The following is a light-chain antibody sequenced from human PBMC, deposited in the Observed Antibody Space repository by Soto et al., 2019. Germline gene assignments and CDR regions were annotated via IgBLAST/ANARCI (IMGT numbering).Light chain of an antibody. CDR2: RNN. J-gene: IGLJ1*01. CDR3: AAWDDSLSGRYV. V-gene: IGLV1-47*01. Sequence: QSVLTQPPSASGTPGQRVTISCSGSSSNIGSNYVYWYQQLPGTAPKLLIYRNNQRPSWVPDRFSGSKSGTSASRAISGLRSEDEADYYCAAWDDSLSGRYVFGTGTKLTVL. CDR1: SSNIGSNY.